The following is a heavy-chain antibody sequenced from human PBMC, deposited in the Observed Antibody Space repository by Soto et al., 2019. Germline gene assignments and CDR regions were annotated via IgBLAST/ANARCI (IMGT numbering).Heavy chain of an antibody. CDR3: ARGLYYYDSRGYWGY. J-gene: IGHJ4*02. Sequence: SGFTFSSYSMNWVRQAPGKGLEWVSYISSSSSTIYYADSVKGRFTISRDNAKNSLYLQMNSLRDEDTAVYYCARGLYYYDSRGYWGYWGQGTLVTVSS. D-gene: IGHD3-22*01. CDR1: GFTFSSYS. V-gene: IGHV3-48*02. CDR2: ISSSSSTI.